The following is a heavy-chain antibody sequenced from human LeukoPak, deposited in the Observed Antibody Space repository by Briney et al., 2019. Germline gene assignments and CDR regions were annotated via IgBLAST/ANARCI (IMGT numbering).Heavy chain of an antibody. J-gene: IGHJ4*02. Sequence: SQTLSLTCAISGDSVSGNNGAWNWIRQSPSRGLEWLGRTYYRSKWYHDYAVSVKSRITINPDTSKNQFSLQLASVTPEDTAVYCCARGAYDYVWGRIDYWGQGTLVTVSS. CDR1: GDSVSGNNGA. CDR3: ARGAYDYVWGRIDY. D-gene: IGHD3-16*01. V-gene: IGHV6-1*01. CDR2: TYYRSKWYH.